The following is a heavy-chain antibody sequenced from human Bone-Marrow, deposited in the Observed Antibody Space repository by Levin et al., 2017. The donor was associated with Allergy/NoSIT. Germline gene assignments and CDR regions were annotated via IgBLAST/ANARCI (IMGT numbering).Heavy chain of an antibody. J-gene: IGHJ4*02. V-gene: IGHV3-48*04. D-gene: IGHD2-15*01. CDR3: ARDMCSAWTMISFDS. Sequence: GGSLRLSCAASGFTFSSYSMNWVRQAPGKGLEWVSYISSTSSTIHYADSVKGRFAISRDNAKSSLSLQMKSLRAEDTAVYFCARDMCSAWTMISFDSWGQGTLVTVSS. CDR1: GFTFSSYS. CDR2: ISSTSSTI.